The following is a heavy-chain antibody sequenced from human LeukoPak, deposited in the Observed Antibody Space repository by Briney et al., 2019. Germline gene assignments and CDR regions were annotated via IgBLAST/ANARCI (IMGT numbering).Heavy chain of an antibody. Sequence: SETLSLTCTVSGGSISSSSYHWGWIRQPPGKGLEWIGSIDYSGCTYYNPSLKSRITISVDTSKIQFSLKLSSVTAADTAVYYCARYASGSYYRGIDYWGQGTLVTVSS. CDR2: IDYSGCT. J-gene: IGHJ4*02. D-gene: IGHD1-26*01. CDR3: ARYASGSYYRGIDY. V-gene: IGHV4-39*07. CDR1: GGSISSSSYH.